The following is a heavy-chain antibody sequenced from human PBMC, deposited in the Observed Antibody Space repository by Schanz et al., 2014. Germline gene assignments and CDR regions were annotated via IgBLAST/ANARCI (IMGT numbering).Heavy chain of an antibody. CDR2: INPIDGST. D-gene: IGHD2-2*01. CDR1: GFTLTSHF. Sequence: QLVQSGAEVKKPGASVKVSCKASGFTLTSHFMHWLRQAPGQGLEWMGLINPIDGSTTYVWGFHGRLTMTMDTSTTTVYMELSTLRSEDTAVYYCARCSCTASGCSYDFDLWGQGTLVTVSS. CDR3: ARCSCTASGCSYDFDL. V-gene: IGHV1-46*01. J-gene: IGHJ3*01.